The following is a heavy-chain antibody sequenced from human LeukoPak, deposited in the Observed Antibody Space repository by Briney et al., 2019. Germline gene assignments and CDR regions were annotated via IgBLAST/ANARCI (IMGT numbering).Heavy chain of an antibody. D-gene: IGHD3-10*01. Sequence: GESLKISCKGSGYSFTNYWIDWVRQMPGKGGEGMGIVYPGDCDTRYSTSFQGQVTISADKSISTAYPQWSSLKASDTAMYYCARRPAAYYGSGSSPFSFDYWGEGTLVTVSS. J-gene: IGHJ4*02. CDR3: ARRPAAYYGSGSSPFSFDY. CDR2: VYPGDCDT. CDR1: GYSFTNYW. V-gene: IGHV5-51*01.